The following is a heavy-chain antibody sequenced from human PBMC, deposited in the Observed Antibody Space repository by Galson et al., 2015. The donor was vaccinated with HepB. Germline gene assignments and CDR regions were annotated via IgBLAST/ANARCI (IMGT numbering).Heavy chain of an antibody. CDR3: ASSPAAMGEFPAS. CDR2: ISSSSSYI. V-gene: IGHV3-21*01. CDR1: GFTFSSYS. D-gene: IGHD3-16*01. Sequence: LSLSCAASGFTFSSYSMNWVRQAPGKGLEWVSSISSSSSYIYYADSVKGRFTISRDNAKNSLYLQMNSLRAEDTAVYYCASSPAAMGEFPASGGQGTLVPVSS. J-gene: IGHJ4*02.